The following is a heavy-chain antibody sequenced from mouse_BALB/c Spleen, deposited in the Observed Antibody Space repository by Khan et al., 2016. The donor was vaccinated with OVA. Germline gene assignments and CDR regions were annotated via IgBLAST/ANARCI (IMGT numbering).Heavy chain of an antibody. J-gene: IGHJ2*01. D-gene: IGHD1-2*01. CDR1: GYTLTRYY. CDR3: TRNYGYDDFDY. Sequence: QVQLQQPGAELVKPGASVKLSCKASGYTLTRYYMYWVKQRPGQGLEWIGGINPGNGGTNLNEKFKNKATLTVDKSSTTVYMQLSSLTSEDSAVYYCTRNYGYDDFDYWGQGTTLTVSS. V-gene: IGHV1S81*02. CDR2: INPGNGGT.